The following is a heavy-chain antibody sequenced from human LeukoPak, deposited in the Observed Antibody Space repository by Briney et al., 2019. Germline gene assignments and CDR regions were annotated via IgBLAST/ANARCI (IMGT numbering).Heavy chain of an antibody. J-gene: IGHJ4*02. CDR3: AKDINYYGSGWGDFDY. D-gene: IGHD3-10*01. CDR1: GFTFDDYA. CDR2: ISWNSGSI. Sequence: GRSLRLSCAASGFTFDDYAMHWVRQAPGKGLEWVSGISWNSGSIGYADSVKGRFTISRDNAKNSLYLQMNSLRAEDTALYYCAKDINYYGSGWGDFDYWGQGTLVTVSS. V-gene: IGHV3-9*01.